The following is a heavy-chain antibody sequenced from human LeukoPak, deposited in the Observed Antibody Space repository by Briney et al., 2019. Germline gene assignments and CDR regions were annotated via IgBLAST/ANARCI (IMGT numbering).Heavy chain of an antibody. V-gene: IGHV3-33*08. CDR1: GFTFSNYA. CDR3: ARDLEAVAGTYSS. J-gene: IGHJ5*02. D-gene: IGHD6-19*01. Sequence: QPGGSLRLSCAASGFTFSNYAMSWVRQAPGKGLEWVAVIWYDGSNKYYADSVKGRFTISRDNSKNTLYLQMNGLRAEDTAVYYCARDLEAVAGTYSSWGQGTLVTVSS. CDR2: IWYDGSNK.